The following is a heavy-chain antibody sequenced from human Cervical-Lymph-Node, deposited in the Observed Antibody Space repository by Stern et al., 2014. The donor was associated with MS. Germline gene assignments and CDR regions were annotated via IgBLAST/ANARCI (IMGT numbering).Heavy chain of an antibody. CDR3: TRDRRHIDTIGGYFFDN. CDR2: FIPILGTP. J-gene: IGHJ4*02. V-gene: IGHV1-69*01. D-gene: IGHD2-21*01. CDR1: GGTLISYA. Sequence: VQLVESGAEVKKPGSSVKVSWKASGGTLISYAISWVRQAPGQGLEWMGGFIPILGTPNNAQKFQGSATISADESTTTVYMELSSLRSEDTALYYCTRDRRHIDTIGGYFFDNWGQGTMVTVSS.